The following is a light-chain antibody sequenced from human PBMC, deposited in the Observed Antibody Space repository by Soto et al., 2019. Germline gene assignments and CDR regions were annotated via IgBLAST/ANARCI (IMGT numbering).Light chain of an antibody. J-gene: IGLJ2*01. CDR3: AAWDDSRSGRV. Sequence: QPVLTQPPSASGTPGQRVTISCSGSSSNIGSNYVYWYQQLPGTAPKLLIYRNNQRPSGVPDRCSGSNSGTSASLAISGLRSDGEADYYCAAWDDSRSGRVFGGGTKLTVL. CDR2: RNN. V-gene: IGLV1-47*01. CDR1: SSNIGSNY.